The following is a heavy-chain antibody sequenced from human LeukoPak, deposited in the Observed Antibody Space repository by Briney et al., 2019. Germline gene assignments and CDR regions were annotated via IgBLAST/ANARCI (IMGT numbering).Heavy chain of an antibody. V-gene: IGHV4-39*01. J-gene: IGHJ6*03. CDR2: IYYSGST. CDR3: ARLGPHYYYYYMDV. Sequence: AETLSLTCTVSGGSISSSSYYWGWIRQPPGKGLEWIGSIYYSGSTYYNPSLKSRVTISVDTSKNQCSLKLSSVTAADTAVYYCARLGPHYYYYYMDVWGKGTTVTVSS. CDR1: GGSISSSSYY.